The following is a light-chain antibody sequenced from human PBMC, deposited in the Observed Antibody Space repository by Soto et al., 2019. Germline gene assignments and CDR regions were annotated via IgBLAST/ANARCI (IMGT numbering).Light chain of an antibody. Sequence: ALTQPPSVSGSPGKSVTISCTGTSSDVGRYDRVSWYQQSPGTAPKLIIYEVTNRPSGVPDRFSGSKSGNTASLTISGLQAEDEADFYCSSYTSSSRYIFGTGTKVTVL. CDR2: EVT. V-gene: IGLV2-18*02. J-gene: IGLJ1*01. CDR3: SSYTSSSRYI. CDR1: SSDVGRYDR.